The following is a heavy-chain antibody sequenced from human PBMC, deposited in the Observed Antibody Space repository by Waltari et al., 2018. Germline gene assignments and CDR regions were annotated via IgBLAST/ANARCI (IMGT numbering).Heavy chain of an antibody. CDR3: ALGDYYGSGSYPVLDY. J-gene: IGHJ4*02. Sequence: QFQLVQSGAEVKKPGSSVKVSCKASGGTFSSYAISWVRQAPGQGLEWMGGIIPIFGTANYAQKFQGRVTITTDESTSTAYMELSSLRSEDTAVYYCALGDYYGSGSYPVLDYWGQGTLVTVSS. V-gene: IGHV1-69*05. CDR2: IIPIFGTA. CDR1: GGTFSSYA. D-gene: IGHD3-10*01.